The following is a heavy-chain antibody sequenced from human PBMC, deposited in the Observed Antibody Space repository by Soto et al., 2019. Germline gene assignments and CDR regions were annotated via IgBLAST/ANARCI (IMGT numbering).Heavy chain of an antibody. Sequence: GGSLRLSCAASGFTFSSYAMHWVRQAPGNGLEWVAVISYDGSNKYYEDSVKGRFTISRDNSKNTLYLQMNSLRAEDTAVYYAQGVREDGDYDSSVDYWGQGTLVTVSS. CDR1: GFTFSSYA. CDR3: QGVREDGDYDSSVDY. CDR2: ISYDGSNK. J-gene: IGHJ4*02. D-gene: IGHD4-17*01. V-gene: IGHV3-30-3*01.